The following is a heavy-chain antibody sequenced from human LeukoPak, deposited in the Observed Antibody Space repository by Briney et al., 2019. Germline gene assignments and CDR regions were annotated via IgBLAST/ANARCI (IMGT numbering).Heavy chain of an antibody. J-gene: IGHJ4*02. CDR3: AKATVYYDSSGYPYYFDY. Sequence: PGGSLRLSCAASGFTFSSYAMSWVRQAPGKGLEWVSAISGSGGSTYYADSVKGRFTISRDNSKNTLYLQMNSLRAEDTAVYYCAKATVYYDSSGYPYYFDYWGQGTLVTVSS. V-gene: IGHV3-23*01. CDR1: GFTFSSYA. CDR2: ISGSGGST. D-gene: IGHD3-22*01.